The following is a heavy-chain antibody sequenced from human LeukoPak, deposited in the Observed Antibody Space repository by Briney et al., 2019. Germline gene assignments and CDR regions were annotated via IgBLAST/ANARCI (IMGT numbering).Heavy chain of an antibody. J-gene: IGHJ4*02. Sequence: SETLSLTCAVYGGSFSGYYWSWIRQPPGKGLEWIGEINHSGSTNYNPSLKSRVTTSVDTSKNQFSLKLSSVTAADTAVYYCARATVVPAAQQYYFDYWGQGTLVTVSS. CDR2: INHSGST. D-gene: IGHD2-2*01. V-gene: IGHV4-34*01. CDR1: GGSFSGYY. CDR3: ARATVVPAAQQYYFDY.